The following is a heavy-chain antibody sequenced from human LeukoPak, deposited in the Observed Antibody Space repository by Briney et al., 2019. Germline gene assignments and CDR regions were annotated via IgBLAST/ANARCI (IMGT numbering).Heavy chain of an antibody. Sequence: ASVKVSCKASGGTFSSYAISWVRQAPGQGLEWMGGIIPIFGTANYAQKFQGRVTITADESTSTAYMELSSLRSEDTAVYYCAGRWLQLGPHWFDPWGQGTLVTVSS. J-gene: IGHJ5*02. CDR1: GGTFSSYA. V-gene: IGHV1-69*13. CDR2: IIPIFGTA. D-gene: IGHD5-24*01. CDR3: AGRWLQLGPHWFDP.